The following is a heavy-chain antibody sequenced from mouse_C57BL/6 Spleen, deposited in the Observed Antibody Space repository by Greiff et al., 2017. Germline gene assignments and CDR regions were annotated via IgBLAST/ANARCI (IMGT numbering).Heavy chain of an antibody. Sequence: QVHVKQSGPELVKPGASVKLSCKASGYTFTSYDINWVKQRPGQGLEWIGWIYPRDGSTKYNEKFKGKATLTVDTSSSTAYMELHSLTSEDSAVYFCARIYYDSDGAWFAYWGQGTLVTVSA. CDR3: ARIYYDSDGAWFAY. D-gene: IGHD2-4*01. V-gene: IGHV1-85*01. CDR1: GYTFTSYD. CDR2: IYPRDGST. J-gene: IGHJ3*01.